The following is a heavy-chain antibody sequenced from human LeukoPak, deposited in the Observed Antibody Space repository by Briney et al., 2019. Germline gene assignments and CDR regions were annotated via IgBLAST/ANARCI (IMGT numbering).Heavy chain of an antibody. V-gene: IGHV3-9*01. Sequence: GGSLRLSCAASGFTFSSYSMNWVRQAPGKGLEWVSGISWNSGSIGYADSVKGRFTISRDNAKNSLYLQMNSLRAEDTALYYCAKANRGYSYGDLDYWGQGTLVTVSS. CDR1: GFTFSSYS. D-gene: IGHD5-18*01. CDR2: ISWNSGSI. CDR3: AKANRGYSYGDLDY. J-gene: IGHJ4*02.